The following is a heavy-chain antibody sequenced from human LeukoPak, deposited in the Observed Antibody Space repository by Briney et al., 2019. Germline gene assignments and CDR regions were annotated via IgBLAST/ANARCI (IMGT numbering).Heavy chain of an antibody. J-gene: IGHJ5*02. CDR1: GFTFSGFW. CDR3: AREGVSYYYGSGKSWFDP. V-gene: IGHV3-7*01. Sequence: AGGSLRLSCAASGFTFSGFWMSWVRQAPTKGLEWVANIKYDGSDKRYVDSVKGRFTVSRDNANNSLYLQMNSLRAEDTAVYYCAREGVSYYYGSGKSWFDPWGQGTLVTVSS. CDR2: IKYDGSDK. D-gene: IGHD3-10*01.